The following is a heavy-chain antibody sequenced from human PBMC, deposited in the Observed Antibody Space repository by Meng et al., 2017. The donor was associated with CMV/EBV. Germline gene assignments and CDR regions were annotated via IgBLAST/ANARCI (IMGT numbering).Heavy chain of an antibody. J-gene: IGHJ5*02. CDR3: ARGRGVVPAAIVQNWFDP. D-gene: IGHD2-2*01. Sequence: ASVKVSCKASGYTFTSHDINWVRQATGQGLEWMGWMNPNSGNTGYAQKFQGRVTMTRNTSISTAYMELSSLRSEDTAVYYCARGRGVVPAAIVQNWFDPWGQGTLVTVSS. CDR2: MNPNSGNT. V-gene: IGHV1-8*01. CDR1: GYTFTSHD.